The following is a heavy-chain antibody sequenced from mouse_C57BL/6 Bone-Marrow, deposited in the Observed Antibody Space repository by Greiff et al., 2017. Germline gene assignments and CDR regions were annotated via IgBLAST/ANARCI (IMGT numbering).Heavy chain of an antibody. CDR3: TTHGSPDY. Sequence: VQLQQSGAELVRPGASVKLSCTASGFNIKDDYMHWVKQRPEQGLEWIGWIDPENGDTEYASKFQGKATITADTSSNTAYLQLSSLTSEDTAVYYCTTHGSPDYWGQGTTLTVSS. V-gene: IGHV14-4*01. CDR2: IDPENGDT. D-gene: IGHD1-1*01. CDR1: GFNIKDDY. J-gene: IGHJ2*01.